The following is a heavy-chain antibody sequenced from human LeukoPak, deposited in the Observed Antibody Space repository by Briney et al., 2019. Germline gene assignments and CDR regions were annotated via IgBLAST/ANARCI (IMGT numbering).Heavy chain of an antibody. J-gene: IGHJ6*03. CDR1: GFTFSDYY. CDR2: ISSSGSTI. Sequence: GGSLRLSCAASGFTFSDYYMGWIRQAPGKGLEWVSYISSSGSTIYYADSVKGRFSISRDSSKNILYLQMNSLRAEDTAVYYCAKDRCSNGVGCYYYYMDVWGKGTTVTISS. V-gene: IGHV3-11*04. CDR3: AKDRCSNGVGCYYYYMDV. D-gene: IGHD2-8*01.